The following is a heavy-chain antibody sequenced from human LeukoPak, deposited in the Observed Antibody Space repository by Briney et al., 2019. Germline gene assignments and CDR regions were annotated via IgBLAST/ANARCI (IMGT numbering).Heavy chain of an antibody. CDR1: GGSISSYY. CDR3: AREREWIQLPAMRSYYYMDV. CDR2: IYYSGST. V-gene: IGHV4-59*01. D-gene: IGHD5-18*01. J-gene: IGHJ6*03. Sequence: PSETLSLTCTVSGGSISSYYWSWIRQPPGKGLEWIGYIYYSGSTNYNPSLKSRVTISLDTSKNQFSLKLSSVTAADTAVYYCAREREWIQLPAMRSYYYMDVWGKGTTVTVSS.